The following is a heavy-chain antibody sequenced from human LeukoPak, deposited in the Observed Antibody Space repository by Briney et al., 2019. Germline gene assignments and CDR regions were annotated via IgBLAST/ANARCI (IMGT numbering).Heavy chain of an antibody. V-gene: IGHV1-2*02. Sequence: GASVKVSCKASGYTFTGYYMHWVRQAPGQGLEWMGWINPNSGGTNYAQKFQGRVTMTRDTSISTAYMELSRLRSDDTAVYYCASPSSGYYDSSGYFDYWGQGTLVTVSS. CDR2: INPNSGGT. CDR3: ASPSSGYYDSSGYFDY. CDR1: GYTFTGYY. D-gene: IGHD3-22*01. J-gene: IGHJ4*02.